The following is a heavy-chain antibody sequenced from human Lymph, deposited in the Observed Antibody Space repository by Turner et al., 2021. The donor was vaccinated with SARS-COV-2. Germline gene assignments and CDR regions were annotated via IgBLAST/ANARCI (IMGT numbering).Heavy chain of an antibody. D-gene: IGHD4-17*01. CDR1: GYTFTTYY. V-gene: IGHV1-46*01. Sequence: QVQLVQSGAEVKKPGASLKVACKSSGYTFTTYYMPWVRQAPGQGLEWMGIINPSGGSTSYAQKFQGRVTMTRDTSTSTVYMELSSLRSEDTAVYYCAREGTVTTWFDYWGQGTLVTVSS. CDR2: INPSGGST. J-gene: IGHJ4*02. CDR3: AREGTVTTWFDY.